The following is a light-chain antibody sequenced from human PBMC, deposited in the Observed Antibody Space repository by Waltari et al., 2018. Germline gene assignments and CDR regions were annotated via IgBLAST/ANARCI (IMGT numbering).Light chain of an antibody. V-gene: IGLV2-14*01. Sequence: QSALTQPASVSGSPGQSIPISCTGTSSDVGGYKNVSWYQQHPGKAPKLMIFEVRNRPSGVSNRFSGSKSGNTASLTISGLQAEDEADYYCNSYTRSSTLDVFGTGTKVTVL. CDR1: SSDVGGYKN. CDR3: NSYTRSSTLDV. CDR2: EVR. J-gene: IGLJ1*01.